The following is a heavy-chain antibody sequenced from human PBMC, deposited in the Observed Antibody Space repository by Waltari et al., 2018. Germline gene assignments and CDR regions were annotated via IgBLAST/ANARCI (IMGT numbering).Heavy chain of an antibody. D-gene: IGHD6-13*01. CDR1: GFTFSNAW. J-gene: IGHJ4*02. V-gene: IGHV3-15*01. CDR3: TTTSFVEQQLVLGWDY. Sequence: EVQLVESGGGLVKPGGSIRLSCAASGFTFSNAWMGWVRQAAGKGLEWVGRIKSKTDGGTTDYAAPVKGRFTISRDDSKNTLYLQMNSLKTEDTAVYYCTTTSFVEQQLVLGWDYWGQGTLVTVSS. CDR2: IKSKTDGGTT.